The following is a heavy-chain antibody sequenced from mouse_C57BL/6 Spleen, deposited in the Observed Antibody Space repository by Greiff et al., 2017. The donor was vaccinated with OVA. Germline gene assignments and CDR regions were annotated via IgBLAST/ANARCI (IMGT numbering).Heavy chain of an antibody. J-gene: IGHJ2*01. CDR2: INPNNGGT. CDR3: ARGEAYDYDGYFDY. Sequence: VQLQQSGPELVKPGASVNISCKASGYTFTDYSMNWVKQSHGKSLEWIGDINPNNGGTSYNQKFKGKATLTVDKSSSTAYMELRSLTSEDSAVYYCARGEAYDYDGYFDYWGQGTTLTVSS. D-gene: IGHD2-4*01. CDR1: GYTFTDYS. V-gene: IGHV1-26*01.